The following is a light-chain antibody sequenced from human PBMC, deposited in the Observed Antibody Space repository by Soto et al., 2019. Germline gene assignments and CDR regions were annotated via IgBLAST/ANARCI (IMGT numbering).Light chain of an antibody. CDR3: SSYAGSNNYV. CDR1: SSDVGGYNY. V-gene: IGLV2-8*01. CDR2: EVS. J-gene: IGLJ1*01. Sequence: QSALTQPPSASGSPGQSGTISCTGTSSDVGGYNYVSWYQQHPGKAPKVMIYEVSKRPSGVPDRFSGSKSGNTASLTVSGLQAEDEAAYYCSSYAGSNNYVFGTGTQLTVL.